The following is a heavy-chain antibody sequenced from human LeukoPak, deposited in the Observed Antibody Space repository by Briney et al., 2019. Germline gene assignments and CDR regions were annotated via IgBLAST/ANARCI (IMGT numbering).Heavy chain of an antibody. CDR1: GFTFSSYA. V-gene: IGHV3-23*01. Sequence: GGSLRLSCAASGFTFSSYAMSWVRQAPGKGLEWVSAISGSGGSTYYAGSVKGRFSISRDNSKNTLYLQMNSLRAEDTAVYYCIKGASEIYSSGWVRRDYWGQGTLVTVSS. D-gene: IGHD6-19*01. CDR2: ISGSGGST. CDR3: IKGASEIYSSGWVRRDY. J-gene: IGHJ4*02.